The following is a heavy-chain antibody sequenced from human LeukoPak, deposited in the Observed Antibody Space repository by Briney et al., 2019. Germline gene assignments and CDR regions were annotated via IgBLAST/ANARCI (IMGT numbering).Heavy chain of an antibody. CDR3: ARYGSSGWLIDY. D-gene: IGHD6-19*01. Sequence: GGSLRLSCAASGFTLSDYYMSWIRQAPGKGLEWVSSISSSSSYIYYADSVKGRFTISRDNAKNSLYLQMNSLRAEDTAVYYCARYGSSGWLIDYWGQGTLVTVSS. V-gene: IGHV3-11*06. J-gene: IGHJ4*02. CDR2: ISSSSSYI. CDR1: GFTLSDYY.